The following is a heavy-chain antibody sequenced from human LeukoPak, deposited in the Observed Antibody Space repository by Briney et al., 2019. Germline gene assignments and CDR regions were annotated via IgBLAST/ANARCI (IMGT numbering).Heavy chain of an antibody. V-gene: IGHV4-34*01. CDR1: GGSFSGYY. Sequence: PETLSLTCAVYGGSFSGYYWSWIRQPPGKGLEWIREINHSGSTNYNPSLKSRVTISVDTSKNQFSLKLSSVTAADTAVYYCARVYDYVWGSYRFSDAFDIWGQGTMVTVSS. CDR2: INHSGST. CDR3: ARVYDYVWGSYRFSDAFDI. D-gene: IGHD3-16*02. J-gene: IGHJ3*02.